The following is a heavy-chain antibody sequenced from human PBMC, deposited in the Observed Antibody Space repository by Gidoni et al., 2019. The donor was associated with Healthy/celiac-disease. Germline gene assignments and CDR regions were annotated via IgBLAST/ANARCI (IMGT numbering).Heavy chain of an antibody. CDR2: IYYSGST. CDR1: GGSISRYY. Sequence: QVQLQESGPGLVKPSATLSLTCTVSGGSISRYYWRWIRQPPGKGLEWMWYIYYSGSTNYNPSLKSRVTISVDTSKNQFSLKLSSGTAADTAVYYCARVPVDYDFWSGSYFDIWGQGTMVTVSS. D-gene: IGHD3-3*01. CDR3: ARVPVDYDFWSGSYFDI. V-gene: IGHV4-59*01. J-gene: IGHJ3*02.